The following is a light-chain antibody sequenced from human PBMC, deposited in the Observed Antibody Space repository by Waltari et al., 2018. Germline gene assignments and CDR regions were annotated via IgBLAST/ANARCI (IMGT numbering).Light chain of an antibody. J-gene: IGLJ3*02. CDR2: VNSDGSH. Sequence: QLVLTQSPSASASLGASVQLTCTLSSGHRSNVVAWHQQRPEKGPRYLMKVNSDGSHSKGDEIPDRFSGSSSGAERYLTISNLQSEDEADYYCQTGGHGTWVFGGGTKLTVL. CDR3: QTGGHGTWV. CDR1: SGHRSNV. V-gene: IGLV4-69*01.